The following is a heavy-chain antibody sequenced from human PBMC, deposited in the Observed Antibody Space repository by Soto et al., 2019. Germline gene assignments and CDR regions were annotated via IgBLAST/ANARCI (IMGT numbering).Heavy chain of an antibody. CDR3: AKIPTSYDFCGSGSGYGMDV. CDR2: IYYSGST. Sequence: LSLTCSVSGGYVRSGYYDGSWIRQPPGNGLEWIGNIYYSGSTYYADSVKGRFTISRDNSKNTLYLQMNGLRAEDTAVYYCAKIPTSYDFCGSGSGYGMDVWGQGPTVTVSS. CDR1: GGYVRSGYYD. J-gene: IGHJ6*02. D-gene: IGHD3-3*01. V-gene: IGHV3-53*01.